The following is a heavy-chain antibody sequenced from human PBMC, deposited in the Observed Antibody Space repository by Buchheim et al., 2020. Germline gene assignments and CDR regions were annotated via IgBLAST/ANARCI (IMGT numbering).Heavy chain of an antibody. CDR2: IIPILGIA. D-gene: IGHD3-22*01. CDR3: ARTIDYYDSSGYYLNLYGMDV. CDR1: GGTFSSYA. V-gene: IGHV1-69*04. Sequence: QVQLVQSGAEVKKPGSSVKVSCKASGGTFSSYAISWVRQAPGQGLEWMGRIIPILGIANYAQKFQGRVTITADKSTSTAYMELSSLRSEDTAVYYCARTIDYYDSSGYYLNLYGMDVWGQGTT. J-gene: IGHJ6*02.